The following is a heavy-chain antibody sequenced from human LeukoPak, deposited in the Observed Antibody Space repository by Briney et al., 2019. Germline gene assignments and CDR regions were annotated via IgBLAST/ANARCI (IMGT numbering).Heavy chain of an antibody. J-gene: IGHJ3*02. CDR3: ARHENIFSTFDM. CDR1: GYSFTSYW. D-gene: IGHD2/OR15-2a*01. CDR2: IDPSDSYT. V-gene: IGHV5-10-1*01. Sequence: GESLKISCKGSGYSFTSYWITWVRQMPGKGLEWMGRIDPSDSYTNYSLSFQGHVTISADKSISTAYLQWSSLKASDTAIYYCARHENIFSTFDMWGQGTMVTVSS.